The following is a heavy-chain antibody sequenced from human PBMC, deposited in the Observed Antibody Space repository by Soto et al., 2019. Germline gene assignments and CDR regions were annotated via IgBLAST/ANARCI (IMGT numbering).Heavy chain of an antibody. V-gene: IGHV1-18*01. CDR2: ISAYNGNT. D-gene: IGHD3-16*01. CDR1: GYTFTSYG. CDR3: ARDGALGENYYDYGMDV. Sequence: QVQLVQSGAEVKKPGASVKVSCKASGYTFTSYGISWVRQAPGQGLEWMGWISAYNGNTNYAQKLQGRGTMTTDTSTSAAYMEPRSRRSDDTAVYYCARDGALGENYYDYGMDVWGQGTTVTVSS. J-gene: IGHJ6*02.